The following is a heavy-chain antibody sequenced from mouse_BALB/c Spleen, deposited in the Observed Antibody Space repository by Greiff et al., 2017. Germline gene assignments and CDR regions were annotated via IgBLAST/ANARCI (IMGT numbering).Heavy chain of an antibody. CDR2: IDPSDSYT. J-gene: IGHJ2*01. CDR1: GYTFTSYT. CDR3: ARRGNYADY. V-gene: IGHV1-59*01. Sequence: VQLQQSGAELARPGASVKMSCKASGYTFTSYTMHWVKQRPGQGLEWIGEIDPSDSYTNYNQKFKGKATLTVDKSSSTAYMQLSSLTSEDSAVYYCARRGNYADYWGQGTTLTVSS.